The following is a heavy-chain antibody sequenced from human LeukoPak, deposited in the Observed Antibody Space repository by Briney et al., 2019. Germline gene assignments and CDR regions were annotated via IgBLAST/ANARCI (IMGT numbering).Heavy chain of an antibody. J-gene: IGHJ2*01. CDR3: ARRYGDHAWYFDL. Sequence: GASVKVSCKASGYTFTTHYMHWVRQAPGQGLEWMGIISPSGGSTTYAQKFQGRFTMTRDTFTSTVYMELSSLRSEDTAVYYCARRYGDHAWYFDLWGRGTLVTVSS. V-gene: IGHV1-46*01. CDR1: GYTFTTHY. CDR2: ISPSGGST. D-gene: IGHD4-17*01.